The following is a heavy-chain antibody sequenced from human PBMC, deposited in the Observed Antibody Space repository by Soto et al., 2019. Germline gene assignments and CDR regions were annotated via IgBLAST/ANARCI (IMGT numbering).Heavy chain of an antibody. CDR1: GYSFTSYW. J-gene: IGHJ6*02. CDR3: ARHKQFMVRGVIIYYYYGMDV. Sequence: PGESLKISCKGSGYSFTSYWISWVRQMPGKGLEWMGRIDPSDSYTNYSPSFQGHVTISADKSISTAYLQWSSLKASDTAMYYCARHKQFMVRGVIIYYYYGMDVWGQGTTVTVS. D-gene: IGHD3-10*01. CDR2: IDPSDSYT. V-gene: IGHV5-10-1*01.